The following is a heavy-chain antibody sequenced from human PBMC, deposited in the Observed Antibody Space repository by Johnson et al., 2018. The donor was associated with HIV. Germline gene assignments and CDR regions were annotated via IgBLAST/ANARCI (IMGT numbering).Heavy chain of an antibody. CDR2: IWYDGSNK. J-gene: IGHJ3*02. Sequence: QVQLVESGGGVVQPGRSLRLSCAASGFTFNSYGMHWVRQAPGKGLEWVAVIWYDGSNKYYADSVKGRFTISRDNSKNTLYLQMNSLRAEDTAVYYCVKGIDSSSWYAFDIWCQGTMVTVSS. CDR1: GFTFNSYG. D-gene: IGHD6-13*01. V-gene: IGHV3-33*06. CDR3: VKGIDSSSWYAFDI.